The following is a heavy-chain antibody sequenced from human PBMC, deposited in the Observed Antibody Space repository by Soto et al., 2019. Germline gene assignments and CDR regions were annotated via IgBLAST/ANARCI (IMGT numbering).Heavy chain of an antibody. J-gene: IGHJ4*02. CDR1: GYTFTSYG. CDR3: ARDYYYGSGSYSLYYFDY. CDR2: ISAYNGNT. Sequence: ASVKVSCKASGYTFTSYGFSWVRQAPGQGLEWMGWISAYNGNTNYAQKLQGRVTMTTDTSTSTAYMELRSLRSDDTAVYYCARDYYYGSGSYSLYYFDYWGQGTLVTVS. D-gene: IGHD3-10*01. V-gene: IGHV1-18*01.